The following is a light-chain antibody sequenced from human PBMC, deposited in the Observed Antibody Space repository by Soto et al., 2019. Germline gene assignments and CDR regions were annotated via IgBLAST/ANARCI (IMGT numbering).Light chain of an antibody. CDR2: NSD. V-gene: IGLV1-44*01. J-gene: IGLJ2*01. Sequence: QSVLTQPPSASGTPGQRVTISCSGSRSNIGSNFVNWYQQLPGTAPKPLIHNSDQRPSGVPDRFSGSKSDTSASLAISGLQSDDEADYYCSAWDDDLSGRIFGGGTKLTVL. CDR3: SAWDDDLSGRI. CDR1: RSNIGSNF.